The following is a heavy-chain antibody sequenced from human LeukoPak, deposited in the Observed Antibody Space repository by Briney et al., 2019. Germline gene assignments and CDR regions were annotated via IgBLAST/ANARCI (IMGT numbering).Heavy chain of an antibody. D-gene: IGHD6-19*01. CDR2: IYYSGST. J-gene: IGHJ4*02. Sequence: SETLSLTCTVSGGSISSNNYYWGWIRQPPGQGLEWIGSIYYSGSTYYNPSLKSRVTISVDTSQSQFSLKLRSLTAADTAVYYCARHEEYSSGWYVGPLYFDSWGQGTLVTVSS. CDR1: GGSISSNNYY. V-gene: IGHV4-39*01. CDR3: ARHEEYSSGWYVGPLYFDS.